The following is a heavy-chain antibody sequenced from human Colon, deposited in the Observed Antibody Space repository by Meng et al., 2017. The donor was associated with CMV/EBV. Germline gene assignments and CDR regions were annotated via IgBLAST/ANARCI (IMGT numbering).Heavy chain of an antibody. J-gene: IGHJ4*02. Sequence: GQLQGSGARLVKPSATLSLTCTVSGDSIKNYYWTWLRQPAGKGLEWLGRIHYSGGTDDNPSLKSRVTLSIDTSKNQLSLKIYSVTAADTAVYYCARAGARGVPVDLWGQGTLVTVSS. V-gene: IGHV4-4*07. CDR3: ARAGARGVPVDL. CDR2: IHYSGGT. D-gene: IGHD3-10*01. CDR1: GDSIKNYY.